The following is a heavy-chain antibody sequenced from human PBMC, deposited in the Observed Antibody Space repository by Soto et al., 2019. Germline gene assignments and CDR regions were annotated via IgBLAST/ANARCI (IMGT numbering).Heavy chain of an antibody. CDR1: GGTFSSYA. D-gene: IGHD3-9*01. Sequence: SVKVSCKASGGTFSSYAISWVRQAPGQGLEWMGGIIPIFGTANYAQKFQGRVTITADESTSTAYMELSSLRSEDTAVYYCAFGDTLTGPDYGMDVWGQGTTVTVSS. CDR2: IIPIFGTA. V-gene: IGHV1-69*13. J-gene: IGHJ6*02. CDR3: AFGDTLTGPDYGMDV.